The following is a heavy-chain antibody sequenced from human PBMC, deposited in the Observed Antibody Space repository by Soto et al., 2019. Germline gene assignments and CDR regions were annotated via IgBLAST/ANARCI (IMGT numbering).Heavy chain of an antibody. V-gene: IGHV3-23*01. D-gene: IGHD6-19*01. CDR1: GFNFKKFA. CDR2: ISCCGGST. CDR3: AKADGEQWLVPHLDN. J-gene: IGHJ4*02. Sequence: EVQLLESGGGVVQPGGSLRLSCVASGFNFKKFAMAWVRQAPGEGLEWVSGISCCGGSTSYADSVKGRFSIARDDSKNTLPLQMNSLRVEDTAHYYCAKADGEQWLVPHLDNWGQGTLVTVS.